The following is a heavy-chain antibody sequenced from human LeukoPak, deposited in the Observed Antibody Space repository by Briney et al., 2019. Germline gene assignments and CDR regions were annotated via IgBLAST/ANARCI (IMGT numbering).Heavy chain of an antibody. CDR3: ARSLTAYQLPRWTPRKNWFDT. CDR2: IFYSGST. CDR1: GGSISNSFYY. J-gene: IGHJ5*02. D-gene: IGHD2-2*01. V-gene: IGHV4-39*01. Sequence: SETLSLTCTVSGGSISNSFYYWGWIRQPPGKGLEWIGSIFYSGSTYYNPSLKSRVTISVDTSKNEFCLKLNSVTAADTAVYYCARSLTAYQLPRWTPRKNWFDTWGLGTLVTVSS.